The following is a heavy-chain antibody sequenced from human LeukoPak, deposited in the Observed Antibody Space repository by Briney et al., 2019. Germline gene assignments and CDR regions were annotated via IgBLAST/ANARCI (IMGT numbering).Heavy chain of an antibody. V-gene: IGHV1-3*01. CDR2: INAGNGNI. CDR3: ARGYCSSTSCYMDV. CDR1: GHTSTTYA. Sequence: ASVKVSCKASGHTSTTYAIHWVRQAPGQGLEWKGWINAGNGNIKYSQKLQGRVTITGDTSASTAYMELSSLRSGDTAVYYCARGYCSSTSCYMDVWGQGTTVT. D-gene: IGHD2-2*01. J-gene: IGHJ6*02.